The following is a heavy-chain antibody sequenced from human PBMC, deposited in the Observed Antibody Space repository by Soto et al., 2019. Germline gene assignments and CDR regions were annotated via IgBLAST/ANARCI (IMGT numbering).Heavy chain of an antibody. CDR3: ARVYGYYYYYRDV. CDR1: GYSLTDNG. Sequence: QAYLEQSGAEVKKPGGSVKVSCKASGYSLTDNGITWVRQASGQGLEYVGWISPDSGKTDYAQKFQGRVTMTRDTSINTVYMELSSLRSDDTAVYYCARVYGYYYYYRDVWGKGTTVTVSS. J-gene: IGHJ6*03. CDR2: ISPDSGKT. V-gene: IGHV1-8*01. D-gene: IGHD2-8*01.